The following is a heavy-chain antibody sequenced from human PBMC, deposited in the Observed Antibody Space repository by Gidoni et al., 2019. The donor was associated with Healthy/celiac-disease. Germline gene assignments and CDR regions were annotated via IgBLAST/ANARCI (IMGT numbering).Heavy chain of an antibody. D-gene: IGHD3-22*01. Sequence: QVQLVQSGAEVKKPGASVKVSCKASGYTFTGYYMHWVRQAPGQGLEWIGRINPNSGGTNYAQKFQGRVTMTRDTSISTAYMELSRLRSDDTAVYYCAREGHYYDSSGYYNFDYWGQGTLVTVSS. V-gene: IGHV1-2*06. CDR2: INPNSGGT. CDR3: AREGHYYDSSGYYNFDY. CDR1: GYTFTGYY. J-gene: IGHJ4*02.